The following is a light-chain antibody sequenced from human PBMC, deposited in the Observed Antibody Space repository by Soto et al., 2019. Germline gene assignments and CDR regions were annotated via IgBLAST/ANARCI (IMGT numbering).Light chain of an antibody. CDR1: QTVSSRD. V-gene: IGKV3-20*01. CDR2: HTS. Sequence: EVVLTQSPGTLSLSPGDRVTLSCRASQTVSSRDLAWYQQKPGQAPRLLIYHTSIRATGIPDRFSGSGSGTDFTLTISRLEPEDFAMYYCQQYGSSPPTYTFGQGTKLEIK. CDR3: QQYGSSPPTYT. J-gene: IGKJ2*01.